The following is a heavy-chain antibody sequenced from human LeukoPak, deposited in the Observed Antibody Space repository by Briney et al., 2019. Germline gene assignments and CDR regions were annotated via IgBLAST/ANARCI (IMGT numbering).Heavy chain of an antibody. Sequence: ASVKVSCKASGYKFTDYGVNWVRQAPGQGLEWMGWVSGIDGNTKYARNLQGRVTMTGDTSTSTAFMELRSLTSDDTAIYYCARPGSDRARGWGYFDSWGKGTLVTVSS. J-gene: IGHJ4*02. CDR1: GYKFTDYG. CDR2: VSGIDGNT. D-gene: IGHD3-10*01. V-gene: IGHV1-18*01. CDR3: ARPGSDRARGWGYFDS.